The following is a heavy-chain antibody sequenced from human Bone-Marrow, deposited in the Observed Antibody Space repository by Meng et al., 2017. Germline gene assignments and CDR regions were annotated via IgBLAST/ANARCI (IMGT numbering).Heavy chain of an antibody. CDR2: IYYSGST. Sequence: QLQLQESGPGRVKPSEALSLTCTVSGGSISSSSYYWGWIRQPPGKGLEWIGSIYYSGSTYYNPSLKSRVTISVDTSKNQFSLKLSSVTAADTAVYYCARVRIDSSGWYSIQHWGQGTLVTVSS. CDR1: GGSISSSSYY. D-gene: IGHD6-19*01. J-gene: IGHJ1*01. V-gene: IGHV4-39*07. CDR3: ARVRIDSSGWYSIQH.